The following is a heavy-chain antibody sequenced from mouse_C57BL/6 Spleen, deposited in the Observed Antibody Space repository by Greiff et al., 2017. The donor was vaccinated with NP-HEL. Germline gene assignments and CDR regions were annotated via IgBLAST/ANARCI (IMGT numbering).Heavy chain of an antibody. Sequence: EVQLQQSGPVLVKPGASVKMSCKASGYTFTDYYMNWVKQSPGKGLEWIGVINPYNGGTSYNQKFKGKATLTVDKSSSTAYMELNSLTSEDSAVYYCARLLGRGYAMDYWGQGTSVTVSS. V-gene: IGHV1-19*01. J-gene: IGHJ4*01. CDR3: ARLLGRGYAMDY. D-gene: IGHD4-1*01. CDR2: INPYNGGT. CDR1: GYTFTDYY.